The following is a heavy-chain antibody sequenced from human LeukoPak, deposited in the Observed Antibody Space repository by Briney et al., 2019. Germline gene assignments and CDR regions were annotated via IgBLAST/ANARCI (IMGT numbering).Heavy chain of an antibody. Sequence: PGGSLRLSCAASGFTFSSYAMSWVRQAPGKGLEWVSAISGSGGSTYYADSVKGRFTISRDNSKDTLYLQMDSLSAEDTAVYYCAKGGRFTSGWRGAFDSWGQGTLVTVSS. J-gene: IGHJ4*02. CDR3: AKGGRFTSGWRGAFDS. CDR2: ISGSGGST. V-gene: IGHV3-23*01. CDR1: GFTFSSYA. D-gene: IGHD6-19*01.